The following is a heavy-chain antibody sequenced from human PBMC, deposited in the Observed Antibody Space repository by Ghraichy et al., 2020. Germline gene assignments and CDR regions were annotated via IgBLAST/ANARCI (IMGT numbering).Heavy chain of an antibody. V-gene: IGHV3-21*01. D-gene: IGHD2-15*01. Sequence: GGSLRLSCAASGFTFSSYSMNWVRQAPGKGLEWVSSISSSSSYIYYADSVKGRFTISRDNAKNSLYLQMNSLRAEDTAVYYCARDGTRDIVVVVAATSNLDYWGQGTLVTVSS. CDR2: ISSSSSYI. CDR3: ARDGTRDIVVVVAATSNLDY. J-gene: IGHJ4*02. CDR1: GFTFSSYS.